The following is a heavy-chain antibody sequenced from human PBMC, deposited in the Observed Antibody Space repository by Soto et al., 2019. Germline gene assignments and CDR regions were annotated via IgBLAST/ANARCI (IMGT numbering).Heavy chain of an antibody. CDR1: GGSFSNDY. D-gene: IGHD3-16*01. CDR3: ARHGGYYFDY. V-gene: IGHV4-34*12. Sequence: SETLSLTCAVYGGSFSNDYWSWIRQSPGGGLEWIGESLPGGSTIYNPSLESRVTFSEDTSKNHFSLNLNSVTAADTAVYYCARHGGYYFDYWGQGTLVTVSS. J-gene: IGHJ4*02. CDR2: SLPGGST.